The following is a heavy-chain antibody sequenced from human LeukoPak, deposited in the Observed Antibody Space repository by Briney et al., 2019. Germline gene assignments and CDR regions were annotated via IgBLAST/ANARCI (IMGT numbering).Heavy chain of an antibody. CDR1: GGSISSSSYY. D-gene: IGHD5-18*01. CDR2: IYYSGST. Sequence: PSETLSLTCTVSGGSISSSSYYWGWVRQPPGTGLEWVGSIYYSGSTYYNPSLKSRVTISVDTSKNQFSLKLSSVTAADTAVYYCARDLPLLGYSYGYRWFDPWGQGTLVTVSS. V-gene: IGHV4-39*07. CDR3: ARDLPLLGYSYGYRWFDP. J-gene: IGHJ5*02.